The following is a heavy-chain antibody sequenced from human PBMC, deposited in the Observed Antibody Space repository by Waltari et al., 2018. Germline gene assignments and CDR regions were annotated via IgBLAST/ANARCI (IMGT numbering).Heavy chain of an antibody. Sequence: QVQLVQSGAEVKKPGASVKVSCKASGYTFTSYAMHWVRQAPGQRLEWMGWINAGNGNTKYSQKFQGRVTITRDTSASTAYMELSSLRSEDTAVYYCARDGRVGSGRYYYYGMDVWGQGTTVTVSS. CDR2: INAGNGNT. CDR3: ARDGRVGSGRYYYYGMDV. CDR1: GYTFTSYA. V-gene: IGHV1-3*01. D-gene: IGHD3-10*01. J-gene: IGHJ6*02.